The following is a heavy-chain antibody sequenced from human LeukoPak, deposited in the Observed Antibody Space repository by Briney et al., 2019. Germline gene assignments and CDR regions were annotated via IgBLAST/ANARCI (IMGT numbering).Heavy chain of an antibody. J-gene: IGHJ4*02. D-gene: IGHD5-12*01. CDR3: ARVEYSGWNLEY. CDR1: GFTLRSYW. Sequence: PGVSLRLSCAASGFTLRSYWMSWVRQAPGKGLEWVANINQGGSVQYYMDSVKGRFTISRDDAKNSLYVQMNSLRDEYTAVYYCARVEYSGWNLEYWGQGTLVTVSS. V-gene: IGHV3-7*01. CDR2: INQGGSVQ.